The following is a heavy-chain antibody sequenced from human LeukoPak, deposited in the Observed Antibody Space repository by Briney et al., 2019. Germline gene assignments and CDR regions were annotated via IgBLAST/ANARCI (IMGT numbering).Heavy chain of an antibody. Sequence: SETLSLTCTVSGGSISSYYWRWVRQPAGKGLEWIGRIYTSGSTNYNPSLKSRVTMSVDTSKNQFSLKLSSGTAADTAVYYCACSEVTHHCYGMDVWGQGTTVTVSS. D-gene: IGHD2-21*02. CDR2: IYTSGST. V-gene: IGHV4-4*07. CDR3: ACSEVTHHCYGMDV. CDR1: GGSISSYY. J-gene: IGHJ6*02.